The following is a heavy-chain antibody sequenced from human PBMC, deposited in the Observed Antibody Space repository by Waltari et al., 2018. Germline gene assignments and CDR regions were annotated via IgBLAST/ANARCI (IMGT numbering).Heavy chain of an antibody. CDR3: ARGPPIVGAMDY. Sequence: QVRLQESGPGLVKPSETLSLTCTVSGNSISSPYYWGWIRQPPGKGLEWIGNIYHSGNTYYNPSLKSRVTQSVATYKNQFSLKLNSVTAADTAVYYCARGPPIVGAMDYWGQGTLVTVSS. CDR2: IYHSGNT. D-gene: IGHD1-26*01. J-gene: IGHJ4*02. V-gene: IGHV4-38-2*02. CDR1: GNSISSPYY.